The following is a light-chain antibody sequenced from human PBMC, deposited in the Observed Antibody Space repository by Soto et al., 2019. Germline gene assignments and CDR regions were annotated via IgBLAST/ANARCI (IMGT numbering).Light chain of an antibody. CDR3: QQSSNWPPEIT. Sequence: EIVLTQFPATLSLSPGERASLSCRASQSVPRNLAWYQQRPGQAPRLLIYDASSRATGIPDRFSGSGSGTDFILTISILEPEDFAVYYCQQSSNWPPEITFGQGTRLETK. CDR2: DAS. CDR1: QSVPRN. V-gene: IGKV3-11*01. J-gene: IGKJ5*01.